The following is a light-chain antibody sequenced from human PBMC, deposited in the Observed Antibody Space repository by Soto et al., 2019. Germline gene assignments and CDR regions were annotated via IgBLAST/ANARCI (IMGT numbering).Light chain of an antibody. J-gene: IGLJ1*01. Sequence: QSVLTQPASVSGSPGQSITISCTGTSSDVGGYNYVSWYQQHPGKAPKVMIYEVSNRPSGGSNRFSGSKSGNTASLTISGLQAEDEADYYCSSYTSSSTPYVFGTGTKLTVL. CDR2: EVS. CDR1: SSDVGGYNY. V-gene: IGLV2-14*01. CDR3: SSYTSSSTPYV.